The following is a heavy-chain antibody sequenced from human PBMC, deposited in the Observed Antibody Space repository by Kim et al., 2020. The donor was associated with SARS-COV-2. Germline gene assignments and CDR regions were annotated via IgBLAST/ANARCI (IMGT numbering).Heavy chain of an antibody. CDR3: TRAVASSGWYGDYFDY. Sequence: GSLRLSCTASGFTFGDYAMSWVRQAPGKGLEWVGFIRSKAYGGTTEYAASVKGRFTISRDDSKSIAYLQMNSLKTEDTAVYYCTRAVASSGWYGDYFDYWGQGTLVTVSS. D-gene: IGHD6-19*01. V-gene: IGHV3-49*04. CDR1: GFTFGDYA. J-gene: IGHJ4*02. CDR2: IRSKAYGGTT.